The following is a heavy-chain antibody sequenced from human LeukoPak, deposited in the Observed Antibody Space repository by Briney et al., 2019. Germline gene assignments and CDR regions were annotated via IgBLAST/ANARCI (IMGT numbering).Heavy chain of an antibody. CDR2: TYYRSKWYN. V-gene: IGHV6-1*01. Sequence: SQTLSLTCAISGDSVSTNSATWTWLRQSPSRGLEWLGRTYYRSKWYNDYAVSMKSRITINPDTTKNQFSLQLNSVTPEDTAVYYCVRACPKNPFDCWGQGTVVTVSS. CDR3: VRACPKNPFDC. J-gene: IGHJ4*02. CDR1: GDSVSTNSAT. D-gene: IGHD2/OR15-2a*01.